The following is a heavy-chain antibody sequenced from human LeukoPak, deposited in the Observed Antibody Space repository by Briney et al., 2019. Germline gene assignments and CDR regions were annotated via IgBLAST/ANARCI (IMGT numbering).Heavy chain of an antibody. D-gene: IGHD3-9*01. CDR1: GGSFKGYY. V-gene: IGHV4-34*01. J-gene: IGHJ4*02. Sequence: PSETLSLTCAVYGGSFKGYYWRWISQPPGKGLEWSGEINNSGSTNYNQSLKSRVTISGDTTKQAFSLKLDSMTTANTAMYYCARVPQTYYVILTGLSFWGQGTLVTVSS. CDR2: INNSGST. CDR3: ARVPQTYYVILTGLSF.